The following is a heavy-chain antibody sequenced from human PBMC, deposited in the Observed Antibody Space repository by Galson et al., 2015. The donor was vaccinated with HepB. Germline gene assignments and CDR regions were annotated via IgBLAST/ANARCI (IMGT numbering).Heavy chain of an antibody. CDR1: GYTFTSYV. CDR2: ISGYNGHT. D-gene: IGHD6-19*01. CDR3: AGGGTGSDY. J-gene: IGHJ4*02. V-gene: IGHV1-18*04. Sequence: SVKVSCKASGYTFTSYVISWVRQAPGQGLEWLGRISGYNGHTNYAQNLQNKVTMTTDTSTSTAYLELRRLKSDGTAIYYCAGGGTGSDYWGQGTLVTVSS.